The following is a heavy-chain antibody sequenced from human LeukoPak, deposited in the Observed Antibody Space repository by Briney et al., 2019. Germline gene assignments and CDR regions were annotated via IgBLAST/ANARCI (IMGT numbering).Heavy chain of an antibody. CDR1: GGSFSGYY. Sequence: MPSETLSLTCAVYGGSFSGYYWSWIRQPPGKGLEWIGEINHSGSTNYNPSLKSRVTISVDTSKNQFSLKLSSVTAADTAVYYCARLIRGYWVAAAGSFDYWGQGTLVTVSS. V-gene: IGHV4-34*01. CDR3: ARLIRGYWVAAAGSFDY. CDR2: INHSGST. J-gene: IGHJ4*02. D-gene: IGHD6-13*01.